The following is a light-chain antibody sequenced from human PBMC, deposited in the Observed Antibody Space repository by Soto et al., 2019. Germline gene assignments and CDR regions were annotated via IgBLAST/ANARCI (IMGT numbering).Light chain of an antibody. V-gene: IGLV2-8*01. CDR3: SSYAGSNIVV. Sequence: QSALTQRPSASGSPGQSVTISCTGTSSDVGGYNYVSWYQQHPGKAPKLMIYEVNKRPSGVPDRFSGSKSGNTASLTVSGLQAEDEADYYCSSYAGSNIVVFGGGTKVTVL. CDR2: EVN. J-gene: IGLJ2*01. CDR1: SSDVGGYNY.